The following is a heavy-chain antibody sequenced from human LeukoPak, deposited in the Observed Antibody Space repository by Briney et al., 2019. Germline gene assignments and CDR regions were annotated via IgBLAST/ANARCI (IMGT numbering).Heavy chain of an antibody. CDR2: ISHDGSKE. D-gene: IGHD2-2*01. CDR1: GFTFNGVW. Sequence: PGGSLRLSCAASGFTFNGVWMSGVGQVPGKGLQWVAAISHDGSKEYYVDSVKGRFTISRDNAIDSLFLQMNSLRAEDAALYYCAAMSLAFWGQGTLVTVSS. CDR3: AAMSLAF. J-gene: IGHJ4*02. V-gene: IGHV3-7*01.